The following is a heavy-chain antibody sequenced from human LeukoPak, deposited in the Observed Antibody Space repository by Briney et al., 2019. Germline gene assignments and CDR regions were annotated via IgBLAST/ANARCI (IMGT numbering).Heavy chain of an antibody. CDR3: ARRGSSGLFDY. CDR2: IYSSGST. Sequence: SETLSLTCTVSGGSIGSYYWSWIRQPPGKGLEWIGYIYSSGSTNYNPSLKSRVTISLDTSKNQFSLKLSFVTAADTAVYYCARRGSSGLFDYWGQGTLVTVSS. J-gene: IGHJ4*02. D-gene: IGHD6-19*01. CDR1: GGSIGSYY. V-gene: IGHV4-59*01.